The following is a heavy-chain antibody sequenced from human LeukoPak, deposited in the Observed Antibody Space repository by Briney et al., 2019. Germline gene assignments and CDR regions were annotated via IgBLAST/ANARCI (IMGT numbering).Heavy chain of an antibody. D-gene: IGHD1-26*01. J-gene: IGHJ4*02. CDR1: GYTFTNYY. CDR3: ARGKGIYSSFPDDDY. Sequence: ASVKVSCKASGYTFTNYYIYWVRQAPGQGLEWMGIIKPSGGSTTYAQKFQSRVTLTRDTSTSTIYMELSSLRSDDTAVYYCARGKGIYSSFPDDDYWGLGTLVTVSS. CDR2: IKPSGGST. V-gene: IGHV1-46*01.